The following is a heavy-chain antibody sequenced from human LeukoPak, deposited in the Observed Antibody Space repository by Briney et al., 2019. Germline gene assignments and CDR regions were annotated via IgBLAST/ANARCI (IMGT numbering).Heavy chain of an antibody. CDR1: GGSISSGSYY. D-gene: IGHD3-16*01. Sequence: SQTLSLTCTVSGGSISSGSYYWSWIRQPAGKGLEWIGRIYTSGSTNYNPSLKSRVTISVDTSKNQFSLKLSSVTAADTAVYYCATTRLGITIVTPDVRFDYWGQGTLVTVSS. V-gene: IGHV4-61*02. CDR3: ATTRLGITIVTPDVRFDY. J-gene: IGHJ4*02. CDR2: IYTSGST.